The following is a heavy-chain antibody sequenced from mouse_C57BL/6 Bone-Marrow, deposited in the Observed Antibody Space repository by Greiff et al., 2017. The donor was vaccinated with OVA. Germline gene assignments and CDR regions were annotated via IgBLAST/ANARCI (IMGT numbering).Heavy chain of an antibody. D-gene: IGHD2-4*01. CDR2: ISNGGGST. CDR3: ARHLYDYGHWYFDV. J-gene: IGHJ1*03. V-gene: IGHV5-12*01. Sequence: EVHLVESGGGLVQPGGSLKLSCAASGFTFSDYYMYWVRQTPEKRLEWVAYISNGGGSTYYPDTVKGRFTISRDNAKNTLYLQMSRLKSEDTAKYYGARHLYDYGHWYFDVWGTGTTVTVSS. CDR1: GFTFSDYY.